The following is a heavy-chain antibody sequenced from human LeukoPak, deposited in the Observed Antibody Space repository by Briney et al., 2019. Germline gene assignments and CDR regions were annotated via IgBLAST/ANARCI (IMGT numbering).Heavy chain of an antibody. D-gene: IGHD2-21*02. V-gene: IGHV4-34*01. J-gene: IGHJ6*03. CDR2: INHSGST. Sequence: RTSETLSLTCAVYGESFSGYHWSWIRQPPGKGLEWIGEINHSGSTNYNPSLKSRVTISVDTSKNQFSLKLSSVTAADTAVYYCARRLVTWYYYYMDVWGKGTTVTVSS. CDR1: GESFSGYH. CDR3: ARRLVTWYYYYMDV.